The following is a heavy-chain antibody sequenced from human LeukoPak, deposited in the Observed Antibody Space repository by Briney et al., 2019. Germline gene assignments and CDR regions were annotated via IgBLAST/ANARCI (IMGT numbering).Heavy chain of an antibody. CDR2: IVVGSGNT. CDR3: AAGLIAAAGTTLDY. CDR1: GFTFTSSA. V-gene: IGHV1-58*02. D-gene: IGHD6-13*01. J-gene: IGHJ4*02. Sequence: SVKVSCKASGFTFTSSAMQWVRQARGQRLEGIGWIVVGSGNTNYAQKFQERVTITRDMSTSTAYMELSSLRSEDTAVYYCAAGLIAAAGTTLDYWGQGTLVTVSS.